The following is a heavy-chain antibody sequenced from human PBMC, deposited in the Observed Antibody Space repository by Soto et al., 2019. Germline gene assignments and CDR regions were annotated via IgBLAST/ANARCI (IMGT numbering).Heavy chain of an antibody. V-gene: IGHV1-69*01. CDR2: IVPIFGTR. Sequence: QVQLVQSGAEVKKPGSSVKVSCKISGGTFSRYSISWVRQAPVQGLVWMGGIVPIFGTRNYAQKFQDRVTITTDESATTAHMELSNLRSEDTAVYYCARPYEGGYSSNHHYYYALDVWGKGTAVTVSS. D-gene: IGHD3-22*01. CDR1: GGTFSRYS. J-gene: IGHJ6*04. CDR3: ARPYEGGYSSNHHYYYALDV.